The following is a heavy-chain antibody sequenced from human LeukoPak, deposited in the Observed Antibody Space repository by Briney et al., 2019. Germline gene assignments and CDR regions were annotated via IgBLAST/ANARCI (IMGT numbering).Heavy chain of an antibody. D-gene: IGHD4-23*01. V-gene: IGHV1-2*02. Sequence: ASVKVSCKASGYTLTDYYLHWVRQAPGQGLKWMGWINPNSGATHYAQSFQARVTMTRDTSIASSYMELTGLESDDTAVYYCARDIIYGGLDAFDIWGQGTMVTVSS. CDR2: INPNSGAT. CDR3: ARDIIYGGLDAFDI. CDR1: GYTLTDYY. J-gene: IGHJ3*02.